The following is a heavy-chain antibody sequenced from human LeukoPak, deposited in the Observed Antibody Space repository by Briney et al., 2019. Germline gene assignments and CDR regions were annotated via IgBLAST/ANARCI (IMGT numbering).Heavy chain of an antibody. V-gene: IGHV3-23*01. CDR1: GLTFNNFA. Sequence: GGSLRLSCAASGLTFNNFAMSWVRQAPGKGLEWVSVICGSGDTTYYADSVKGRFTISRDNSKNTLYLQINSLRGEDTAVYYCAKGSGGSCYSQVYSWGQGTLVTVSS. CDR2: ICGSGDTT. CDR3: AKGSGGSCYSQVYS. J-gene: IGHJ4*02. D-gene: IGHD2-15*01.